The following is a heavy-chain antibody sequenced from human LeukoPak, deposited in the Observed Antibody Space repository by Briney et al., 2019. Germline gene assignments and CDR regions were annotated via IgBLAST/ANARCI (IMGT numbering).Heavy chain of an antibody. D-gene: IGHD6-19*01. CDR1: GFTFTSYA. J-gene: IGHJ4*02. Sequence: GGSLRLSCAASGFTFTSYAFHWVRQAPGKGLEWVTVISHDDNNRYYADSVKGRFTISRDNSKNTVYLQMNSLRVEDTAVYFCVRDRDTSGWLYWGQGTLVTVSS. V-gene: IGHV3-30*04. CDR2: ISHDDNNR. CDR3: VRDRDTSGWLY.